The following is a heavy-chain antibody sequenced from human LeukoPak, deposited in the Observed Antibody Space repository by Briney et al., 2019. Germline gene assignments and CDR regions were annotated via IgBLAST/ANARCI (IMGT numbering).Heavy chain of an antibody. V-gene: IGHV3-7*01. J-gene: IGHJ4*02. CDR3: ARGWDFWSGYYPAYFDY. Sequence: GGSLRLSCAASGFTFSSYWMSWVRQAPGKGLEWVANIKQDGSEKYYVDSVKGRFTISRANAKNSLYLQMNCLRAEDTAVYYCARGWDFWSGYYPAYFDYWGQGTLVTVSS. CDR1: GFTFSSYW. CDR2: IKQDGSEK. D-gene: IGHD3-3*01.